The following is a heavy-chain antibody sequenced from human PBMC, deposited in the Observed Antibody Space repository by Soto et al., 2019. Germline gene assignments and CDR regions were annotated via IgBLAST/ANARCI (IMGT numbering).Heavy chain of an antibody. Sequence: EVQLVESGGALVQPGGSLRLSCAASGFTFSDHYMDWIRQAPGKGLEWVGRIKNKANSYGAEYAASVNDRVSISRDDSKNTMYLKMNSLKTEDAAVYYGARVWMSSADMRSRRHDHGGPGTLVSVSS. CDR2: IKNKANSYGA. J-gene: IGHJ4*02. V-gene: IGHV3-72*01. CDR1: GFTFSDHY. D-gene: IGHD5-12*01. CDR3: ARVWMSSADMRSRRHDH.